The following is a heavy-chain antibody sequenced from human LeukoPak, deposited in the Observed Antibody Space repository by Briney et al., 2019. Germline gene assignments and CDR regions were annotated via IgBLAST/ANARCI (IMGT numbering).Heavy chain of an antibody. CDR3: ARALSNILAGYHNWFDP. CDR2: MNPNSGNT. J-gene: IGHJ5*02. V-gene: IGHV1-8*01. D-gene: IGHD3-9*01. Sequence: ASVKVSCKASGYTFTSYDINWVRQATGQGLEWMGWMNPNSGNTGYAQKFQGRVTMTRNTSISTAYMELSSLRSEDTAVYYCARALSNILAGYHNWFDPWGQGTLVTVSS. CDR1: GYTFTSYD.